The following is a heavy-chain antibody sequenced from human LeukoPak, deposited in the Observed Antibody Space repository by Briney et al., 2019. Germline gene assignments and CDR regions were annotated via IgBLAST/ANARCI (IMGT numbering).Heavy chain of an antibody. CDR1: GFTFSSYG. CDR2: IWYDGSNK. V-gene: IGHV3-33*01. D-gene: IGHD6-13*01. Sequence: GRSLRLSCAASGFTFSSYGMHWVRQAPGKGLEWVAVIWYDGSNKYYADSVKGRFTISRDNAKNSLYLQMNSLRAEDTAVYYCARGGGAAADYWGQGTLVTVSS. J-gene: IGHJ4*02. CDR3: ARGGGAAADY.